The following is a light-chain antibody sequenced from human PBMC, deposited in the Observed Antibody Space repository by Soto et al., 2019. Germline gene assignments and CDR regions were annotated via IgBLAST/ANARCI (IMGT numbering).Light chain of an antibody. J-gene: IGKJ1*01. CDR2: DAS. CDR3: QQYNNWRS. V-gene: IGKV3-11*01. CDR1: QSVTNY. Sequence: EIVLTQSPDTLSLSPGERATLTCRANQSVTNYIAWYQQRPGQAPRLLIYDASNRATGVPARFSGSGSGTEFTLTISSLQSEDFAVYYCQQYNNWRSFGQGTKGDIK.